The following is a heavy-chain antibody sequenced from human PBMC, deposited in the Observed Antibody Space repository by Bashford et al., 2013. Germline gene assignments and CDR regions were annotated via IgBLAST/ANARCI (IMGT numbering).Heavy chain of an antibody. CDR1: GFTFSNYA. CDR2: TVSSRDGST. V-gene: IGHV3-23*01. CDR3: AKYASSWYFDS. J-gene: IGHJ4*02. Sequence: GSLRLSCAASGFTFSNYAMSWVRQAPGKGLEWVSTTVSSRDGSTYYADSVKGRFTISRDNSKNTLYLQVNSLRAEDTALYYCAKYASSWYFDSWGQGTLVTSPQ. D-gene: IGHD6-13*01.